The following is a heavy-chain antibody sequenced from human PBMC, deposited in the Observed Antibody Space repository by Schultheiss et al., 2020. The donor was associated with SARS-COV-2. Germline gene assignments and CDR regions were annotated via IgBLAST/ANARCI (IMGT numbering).Heavy chain of an antibody. V-gene: IGHV3-33*08. D-gene: IGHD5-24*01. CDR1: GFTFSSYA. J-gene: IGHJ3*02. Sequence: GGSLRLSCAASGFTFSSYAMHWVRQAPGKGLEWVAVFRSDGRNKYYADSVQGRFTISRDNSKNTLYLQMNSLRAEDTAIYYCARDRTWGDGYNLDAFDIWGQGTMVTVSS. CDR2: FRSDGRNK. CDR3: ARDRTWGDGYNLDAFDI.